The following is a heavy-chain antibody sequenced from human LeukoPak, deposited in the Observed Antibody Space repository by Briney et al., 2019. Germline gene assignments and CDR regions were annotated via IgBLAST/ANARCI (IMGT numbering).Heavy chain of an antibody. CDR1: GGSFSGYY. CDR3: ARDLAAAGYYFDY. Sequence: SETLSLTCAVYGGSFSGYYWSWIRQPPGKGLEWIGEINHSGSTNYNPSLKSRVTMSVDTSKNQFSLKLSSVTAADTAVYYCARDLAAAGYYFDYWGQGTLVTVSS. V-gene: IGHV4-34*01. CDR2: INHSGST. J-gene: IGHJ4*02. D-gene: IGHD6-13*01.